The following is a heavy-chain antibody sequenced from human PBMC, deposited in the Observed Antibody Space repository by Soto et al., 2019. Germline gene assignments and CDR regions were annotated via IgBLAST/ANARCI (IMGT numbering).Heavy chain of an antibody. Sequence: LWESLKISCKGSGYSFTSYWIGWVPQMPGKGLEWMGIIYPGDSDTRYSPSFQGQVTISADKSISTAYLKWSSLKASHTAMYYCARHGGSDCSSTSCHIDRIYVRGQGSTV. CDR3: ARHGGSDCSSTSCHIDRIYV. CDR1: GYSFTSYW. D-gene: IGHD2-2*01. CDR2: IYPGDSDT. J-gene: IGHJ6*02. V-gene: IGHV5-51*01.